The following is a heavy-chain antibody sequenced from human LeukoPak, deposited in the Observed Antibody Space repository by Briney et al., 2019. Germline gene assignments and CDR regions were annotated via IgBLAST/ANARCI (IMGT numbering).Heavy chain of an antibody. D-gene: IGHD1-26*01. CDR1: GFPFSTSP. V-gene: IGHV3-48*01. CDR2: ISSSGSTV. J-gene: IGHJ3*02. CDR3: ARLARELLGHRGFDI. Sequence: AGGSLRLSCAASGFPFSTSPMNWVRQAPGKGLEWISYISSSGSTVYYADFVKGRFTTSRDNARDSLFLQMTSLRADDTAVYYCARLARELLGHRGFDIWGQGTMVTVSS.